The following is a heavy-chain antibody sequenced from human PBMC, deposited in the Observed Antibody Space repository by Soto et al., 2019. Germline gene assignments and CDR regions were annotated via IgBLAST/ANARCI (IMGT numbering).Heavy chain of an antibody. CDR3: ARNPIRYYYYYMDV. Sequence: SETLSLTCAVYGGSFSGYYWSWIRQPPGKGLEWIGEINHSGSTNYNPSLKSRVTISVDTSKNQFSLKLSSVTAADTAVYYCARNPIRYYYYYMDVWGKGTTVTV. J-gene: IGHJ6*03. D-gene: IGHD1-20*01. V-gene: IGHV4-34*01. CDR1: GGSFSGYY. CDR2: INHSGST.